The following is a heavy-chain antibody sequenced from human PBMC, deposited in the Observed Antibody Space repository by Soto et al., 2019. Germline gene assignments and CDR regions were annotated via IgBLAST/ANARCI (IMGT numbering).Heavy chain of an antibody. V-gene: IGHV4-34*01. D-gene: IGHD6-19*01. J-gene: IGHJ5*02. Sequence: SETLSLTCAVYGGSFSGYYWSWIRQPPGKGLEWIGEINHSGSTNYNPSLKSRVTISVDTSKNQFSLKLSSVTAADTAVYYCARGPFLSDSSGWYRANWFDPWGQGTLVTVSS. CDR2: INHSGST. CDR3: ARGPFLSDSSGWYRANWFDP. CDR1: GGSFSGYY.